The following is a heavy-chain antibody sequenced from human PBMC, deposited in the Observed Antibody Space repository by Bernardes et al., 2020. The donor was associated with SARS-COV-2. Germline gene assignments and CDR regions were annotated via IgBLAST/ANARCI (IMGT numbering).Heavy chain of an antibody. D-gene: IGHD1-26*01. CDR2: ITDNGFTT. Sequence: GGSLRLSCAASGFSFSSYAITWVRQPPGKRLEWVAGITDNGFTTYYGSLTKGRFTISRDNFKNTVYLQMTSLTVEDTAVYYCAKYGLIVGNTEYFDFWGQGTLVTVST. V-gene: IGHV3-23*01. CDR3: AKYGLIVGNTEYFDF. J-gene: IGHJ4*02. CDR1: GFSFSSYA.